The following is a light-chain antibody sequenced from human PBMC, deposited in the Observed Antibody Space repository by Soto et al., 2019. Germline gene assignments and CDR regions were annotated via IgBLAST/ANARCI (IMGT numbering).Light chain of an antibody. CDR1: SSDVGGYNS. V-gene: IGLV2-14*01. Sequence: QSALTQPASVSGSPGQSITISCTGTSSDVGGYNSVSWYQQHPGKAPKLMIYEVSNRPSGVSNRFSGSKSGNTASLTISGLQAEDEADYYCSSYTTSSTVLYVFGTGTKVTVL. CDR2: EVS. CDR3: SSYTTSSTVLYV. J-gene: IGLJ1*01.